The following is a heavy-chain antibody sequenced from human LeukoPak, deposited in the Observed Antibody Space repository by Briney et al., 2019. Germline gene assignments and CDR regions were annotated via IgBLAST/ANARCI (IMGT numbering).Heavy chain of an antibody. CDR1: GFTFSSYG. Sequence: GGSLRLSCAASGFTFSSYGMSWVRQAPGKGLEWVANIKQDGSEKYYVDSVKGRFTISRDNAKNSLYLQMNSLRAEDTAVYYCARSPMVRGVITVFDYWGQGTLVTVSS. CDR3: ARSPMVRGVITVFDY. V-gene: IGHV3-7*01. CDR2: IKQDGSEK. J-gene: IGHJ4*02. D-gene: IGHD3-10*01.